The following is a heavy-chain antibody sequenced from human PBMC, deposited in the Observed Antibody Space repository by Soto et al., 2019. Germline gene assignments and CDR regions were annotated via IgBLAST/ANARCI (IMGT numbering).Heavy chain of an antibody. CDR1: GFTFSSYG. V-gene: IGHV3-30*03. J-gene: IGHJ4*02. Sequence: QVQLVESGGGVVQPGRSLRLSCAASGFTFSSYGMHWVRQAPGKGLEWVAVISKDGNVKYYAESVKGRFTISRDNSKNSLYLQMTSLGAEDTDADYGTGEVASGYWGQGTLVTVSS. CDR3: TGEVASGY. CDR2: ISKDGNVK. D-gene: IGHD2-8*02.